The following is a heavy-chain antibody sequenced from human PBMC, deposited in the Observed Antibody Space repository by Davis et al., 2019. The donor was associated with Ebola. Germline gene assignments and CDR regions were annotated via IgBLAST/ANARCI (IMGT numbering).Heavy chain of an antibody. CDR2: INHSGST. V-gene: IGHV4-34*01. CDR1: GGSFSTYY. J-gene: IGHJ4*02. D-gene: IGHD6-19*01. Sequence: MPSQTLSLTCALYGGSFSTYYWSWIRQPPGMGLEWIGEINHSGSTNYNPSLKSRVTMSVDTSKSQFSLKLSSVTAADTSIYYCARGPAYSSGWYWNYWGQGTLVTVSS. CDR3: ARGPAYSSGWYWNY.